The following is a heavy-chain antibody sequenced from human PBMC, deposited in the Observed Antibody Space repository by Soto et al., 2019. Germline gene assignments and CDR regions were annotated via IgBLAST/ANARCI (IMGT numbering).Heavy chain of an antibody. Sequence: SETLSLTCTVSGGSISSYYWSWIRQPPGKGLEWIGYIYYSGSTNYNPSLKSRVTISVDTSKNQFSLKLSSVTAADTAVYYCASQLGYCTNGVCYELDYWGQGTLVTVSS. J-gene: IGHJ4*02. D-gene: IGHD2-8*01. CDR1: GGSISSYY. CDR3: ASQLGYCTNGVCYELDY. CDR2: IYYSGST. V-gene: IGHV4-59*12.